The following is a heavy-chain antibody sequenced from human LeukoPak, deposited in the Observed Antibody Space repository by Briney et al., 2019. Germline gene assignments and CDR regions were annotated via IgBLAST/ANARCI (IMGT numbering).Heavy chain of an antibody. Sequence: KPSETLSLTCAVFGGSFSGQYWSWIRQPPGKGLEWIGEINHRGSTTYNPSLKSRVTISVDTSKSQFSLKVRSLTAADTAVYYCARHYGPWGQGTLVTVSS. CDR2: INHRGST. V-gene: IGHV4-34*01. CDR3: ARHYGP. J-gene: IGHJ4*02. D-gene: IGHD3-16*01. CDR1: GGSFSGQY.